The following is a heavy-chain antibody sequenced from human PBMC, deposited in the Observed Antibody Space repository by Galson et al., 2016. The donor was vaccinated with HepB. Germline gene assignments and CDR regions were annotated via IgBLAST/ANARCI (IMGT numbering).Heavy chain of an antibody. J-gene: IGHJ4*01. CDR3: ARSVIELVPTASQNFDL. CDR2: ISSDGSNQ. Sequence: SLRLSCAASGFTFTQRPMHWVRHAPGKGLEGVALISSDGSNQLYADSVKGRFTISRGNSKGTLNLQMNSLGTEDTAMYYCARSVIELVPTASQNFDLWGHGTLVTVSS. CDR1: GFTFTQRP. V-gene: IGHV3-30-3*01. D-gene: IGHD2-2*01.